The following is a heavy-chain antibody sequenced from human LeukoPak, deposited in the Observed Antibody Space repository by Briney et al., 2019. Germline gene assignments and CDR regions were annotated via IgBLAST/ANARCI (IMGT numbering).Heavy chain of an antibody. CDR2: IYYSGST. J-gene: IGHJ4*02. D-gene: IGHD3-22*01. Sequence: SETLSLTCTVSGGSISSYYWSWIRQPPGKGLEWIGYIYYSGSTNYNPSLKSRVTISVDTSKNQFSLKLSSVTAADTAVYYCARDRYYYDSSGYSPFDYWGQGTLVTVSS. CDR1: GGSISSYY. V-gene: IGHV4-59*01. CDR3: ARDRYYYDSSGYSPFDY.